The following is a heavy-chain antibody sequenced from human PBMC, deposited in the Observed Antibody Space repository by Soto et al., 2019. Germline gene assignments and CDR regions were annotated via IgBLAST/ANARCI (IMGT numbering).Heavy chain of an antibody. D-gene: IGHD6-13*01. CDR2: IKSKTDGGTT. CDR1: GFTFSNAW. J-gene: IGHJ3*02. Sequence: GGSLRLSCAASGFTFSNAWMSWVRQAPGKGLEWVGRIKSKTDGGTTDYAAPVKGRFTISRDDSKNTLYLQMNSLKTEDTAVYYCTTDRMAAAGTRDAFDIWGQGTMVTVSS. CDR3: TTDRMAAAGTRDAFDI. V-gene: IGHV3-15*01.